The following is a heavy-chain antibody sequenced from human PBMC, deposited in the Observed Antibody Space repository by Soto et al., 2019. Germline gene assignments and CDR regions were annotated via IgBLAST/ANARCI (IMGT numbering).Heavy chain of an antibody. J-gene: IGHJ6*02. D-gene: IGHD3-22*01. CDR1: GFTFSSYW. Sequence: GVLRLSCAASGFTFSSYWMSWVRQAPGKGLEWVDNIKQDGSEKYYVDSVKGRFTISRDNAKNSLYLQMNSLRAEDTAVYYCARAGGSNYYDSSGYYLGGYYGMDVWGQGTTVTVSS. CDR3: ARAGGSNYYDSSGYYLGGYYGMDV. V-gene: IGHV3-7*05. CDR2: IKQDGSEK.